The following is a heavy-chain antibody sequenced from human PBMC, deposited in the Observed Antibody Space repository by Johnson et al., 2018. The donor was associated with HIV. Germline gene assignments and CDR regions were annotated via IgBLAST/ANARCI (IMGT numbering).Heavy chain of an antibody. D-gene: IGHD4-17*01. CDR3: ARVTSSVTTARYGAFDI. Sequence: EVQLVESGGGLIQPGGALRLSCAASGFVVSNKSMGWVRQAPGQGLEWVSVIYIGGSTYYTDSVKGRFTISRDNSKSTLYLQMNSLGAEDTAVFYCARVTSSVTTARYGAFDIWGQGTMVTVSS. CDR1: GFVVSNKS. CDR2: IYIGGST. V-gene: IGHV3-66*03. J-gene: IGHJ3*02.